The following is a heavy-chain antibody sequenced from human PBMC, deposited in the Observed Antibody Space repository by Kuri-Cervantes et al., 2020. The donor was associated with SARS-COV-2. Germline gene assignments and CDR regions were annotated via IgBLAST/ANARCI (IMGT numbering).Heavy chain of an antibody. D-gene: IGHD2-2*01. J-gene: IGHJ4*02. Sequence: SVKVSCKASGGTFSSYAISWVRQAPGQGLEWMGGIIPIFGTANYAQKFQGRVTLTADKSTNTAYMELSSLRSEDTAVYYCARPYCSTSTCYDGTFDSWGQGTLVTVSS. CDR3: ARPYCSTSTCYDGTFDS. CDR1: GGTFSSYA. CDR2: IIPIFGTA. V-gene: IGHV1-69*06.